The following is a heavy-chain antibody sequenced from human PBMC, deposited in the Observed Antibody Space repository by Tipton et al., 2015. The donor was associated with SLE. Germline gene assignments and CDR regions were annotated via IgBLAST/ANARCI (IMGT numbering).Heavy chain of an antibody. CDR1: GYTFTTYG. D-gene: IGHD6-6*01. V-gene: IGHV1-18*01. CDR2: ISTYNGNT. CDR3: AREARLSDSSGEGTFQS. J-gene: IGHJ1*01. Sequence: QLVQSGPEVKKPGASVRVSCKASGYTFTTYGISWVRQAPGQGLEWMGWISTYNGNTNYAQKLQGRVTMTSDTSTSTAYMELRSLRSDDTAVYYCAREARLSDSSGEGTFQSWGQGTPVTVSS.